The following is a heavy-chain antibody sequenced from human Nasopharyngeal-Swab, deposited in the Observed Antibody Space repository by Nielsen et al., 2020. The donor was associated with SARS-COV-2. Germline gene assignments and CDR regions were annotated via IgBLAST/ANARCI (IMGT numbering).Heavy chain of an antibody. V-gene: IGHV2-26*01. D-gene: IGHD3-22*01. CDR1: GFSLSNARMG. J-gene: IGHJ2*01. CDR3: ARSPADDSSGYYYVDWYFDL. Sequence: SGPTLVKPTETPTLTCTVSGFSLSNARMGVSWIRQPPGKALEWLAHIFSNDEKSYSTSLKSRLTISKDTSKSQVVLTMTNMDPVDTATYYCARSPADDSSGYYYVDWYFDLWGRGTLVTVSS. CDR2: IFSNDEK.